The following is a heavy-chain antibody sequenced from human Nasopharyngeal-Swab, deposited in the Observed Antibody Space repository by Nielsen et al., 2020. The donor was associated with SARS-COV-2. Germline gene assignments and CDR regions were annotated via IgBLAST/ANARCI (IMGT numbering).Heavy chain of an antibody. D-gene: IGHD3-22*01. Sequence: SLKISCAASGFTFDDYAMNWVRQAHGKGLEWVSGISWNSGSIGYADSVKGRFTISRDNAKNSMYLQMNSLIAEDTSLYYCAKVHLPYYYDSSGSDYLGQGTLVTVSS. V-gene: IGHV3-9*01. CDR2: ISWNSGSI. J-gene: IGHJ4*02. CDR3: AKVHLPYYYDSSGSDY. CDR1: GFTFDDYA.